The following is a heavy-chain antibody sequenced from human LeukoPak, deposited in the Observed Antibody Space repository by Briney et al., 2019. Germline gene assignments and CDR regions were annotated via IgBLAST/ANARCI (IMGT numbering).Heavy chain of an antibody. J-gene: IGHJ6*02. Sequence: GASVKVSCKASGYTFTSYGISWVRQAPGQGLEWMGWISAYNGNINYAQKLQGRVTMTTDTSTSTAYMELRSLRSDDTAVYYCAKDQALPEYSYGWYYYYYGMDVWGQGTTVTVSS. D-gene: IGHD5-18*01. CDR3: AKDQALPEYSYGWYYYYYGMDV. CDR1: GYTFTSYG. V-gene: IGHV1-18*01. CDR2: ISAYNGNI.